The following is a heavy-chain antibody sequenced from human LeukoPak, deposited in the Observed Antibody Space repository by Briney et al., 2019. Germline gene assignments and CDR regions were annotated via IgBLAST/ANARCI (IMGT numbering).Heavy chain of an antibody. J-gene: IGHJ6*03. CDR1: GYTFARYY. CDR2: ISPSGGST. D-gene: IGHD3-10*01. Sequence: ASVKVSCKASGYTFARYYMHWVRQAPGQGLEWMGIISPSGGSTTYAQKFQGRVTMTRDTSTSTVYMELSSLRSDDTAVYYCARDLGLLWFGERRDYYYYYMDVWGKGTTVTISS. V-gene: IGHV1-46*01. CDR3: ARDLGLLWFGERRDYYYYYMDV.